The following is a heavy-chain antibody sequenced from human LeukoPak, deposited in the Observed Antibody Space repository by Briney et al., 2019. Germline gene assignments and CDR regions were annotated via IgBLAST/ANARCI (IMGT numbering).Heavy chain of an antibody. Sequence: PSETLSLTCTVSGGSISSYHWSGVRQAPGKGLEWIGYIYYSGSTNYNPSMKRRVTISVDRSKNQFSLRLSSVTAADTAVYYCGRDSGGTVDYWGQGTLVTVSP. J-gene: IGHJ4*02. CDR1: GGSISSYH. V-gene: IGHV4-59*01. CDR2: IYYSGST. CDR3: GRDSGGTVDY. D-gene: IGHD2-15*01.